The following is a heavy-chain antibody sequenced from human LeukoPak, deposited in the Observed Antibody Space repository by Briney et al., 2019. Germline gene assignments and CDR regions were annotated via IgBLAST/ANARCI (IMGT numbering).Heavy chain of an antibody. CDR1: GGSISSYY. CDR3: ARGVGSSGWYDY. CDR2: IYYSGST. V-gene: IGHV4-59*08. J-gene: IGHJ4*02. D-gene: IGHD6-19*01. Sequence: SETLSLTCTVSGGSISSYYWSWIRQPPGKGLEWIEYIYYSGSTNYNPSLKSRVTISVDTSKNQFSLKLSSVTAADTAVYYCARGVGSSGWYDYWGQGTLVTVSS.